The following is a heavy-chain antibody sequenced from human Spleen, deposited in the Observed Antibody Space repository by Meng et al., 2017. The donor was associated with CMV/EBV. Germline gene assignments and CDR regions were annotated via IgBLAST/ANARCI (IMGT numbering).Heavy chain of an antibody. CDR3: AKGHIVVVPPALDY. D-gene: IGHD2-2*01. Sequence: GESLKISCAASGFTFSRYVMSWVRQAPGKGLEWVSTISGSGGSTYYADSVKGRFTISRDNSKNTLYLQMNSLRAEDTAVYYCAKGHIVVVPPALDYWGQGTLVTVSS. CDR2: ISGSGGST. J-gene: IGHJ4*02. CDR1: GFTFSRYV. V-gene: IGHV3-23*01.